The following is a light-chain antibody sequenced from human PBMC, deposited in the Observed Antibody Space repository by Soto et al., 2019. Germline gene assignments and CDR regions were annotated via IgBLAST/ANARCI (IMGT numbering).Light chain of an antibody. CDR3: GTWDSSLSARQYV. Sequence: QSALTRPPSVSAAPGQKVTISCSGSSSNIGSNYVSWYQQLPGTAPKLLIYENNKRPSGIPDRFSGSKSGTSATLGITGLQTGDEADYYCGTWDSSLSARQYVFGTGTKVTVL. CDR1: SSNIGSNY. V-gene: IGLV1-51*02. J-gene: IGLJ1*01. CDR2: ENN.